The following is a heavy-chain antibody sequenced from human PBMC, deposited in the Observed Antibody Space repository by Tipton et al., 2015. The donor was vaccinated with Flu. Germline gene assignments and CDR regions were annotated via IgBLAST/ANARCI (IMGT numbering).Heavy chain of an antibody. Sequence: QLVQSGGGLVQPGGSLRLSCATSGFTFSHYWMNWVRQAPVKGLEHVSTVSGSGGGTSYADSVKGRFTISRDNSKNTVYLQMNSLRVEDTAVYYCTKDHTPRYCIGGDCYSGPDDWGQGTLVTVSS. CDR2: VSGSGGGT. D-gene: IGHD2-15*01. V-gene: IGHV3-23*04. J-gene: IGHJ4*02. CDR1: GFTFSHYW. CDR3: TKDHTPRYCIGGDCYSGPDD.